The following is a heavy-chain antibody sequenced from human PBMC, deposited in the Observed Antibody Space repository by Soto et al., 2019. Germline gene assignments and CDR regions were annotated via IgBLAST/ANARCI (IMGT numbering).Heavy chain of an antibody. CDR2: FDPEDGET. J-gene: IGHJ6*02. CDR1: GYTLTELS. CDR3: ATGVPRITMVRGVIIQYYYGMDV. D-gene: IGHD3-10*01. Sequence: ASVKVSCKVSGYTLTELSMHCVRQAPGKGLEWMGGFDPEDGETIYAQKFQGRVTMTEDTSTDTAYMELSSLRSEDTAVYYCATGVPRITMVRGVIIQYYYGMDVWGQGTTVTVSS. V-gene: IGHV1-24*01.